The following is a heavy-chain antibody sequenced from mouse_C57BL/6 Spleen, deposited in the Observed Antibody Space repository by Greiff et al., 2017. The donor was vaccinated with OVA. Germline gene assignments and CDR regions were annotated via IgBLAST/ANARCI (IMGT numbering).Heavy chain of an antibody. D-gene: IGHD4-1*01. CDR1: GFTFSDYG. V-gene: IGHV5-17*01. Sequence: EVKLVESGGGLVKPGGSLKLSCAASGFTFSDYGMHWVRQAPEKGLEWVAYISSGSSTIYYADTVKGRFTISRDNAKNTLFLQMTSLRSEDTAMYYCARPNWDFYAMDYWGQGTSVTVSS. J-gene: IGHJ4*01. CDR2: ISSGSSTI. CDR3: ARPNWDFYAMDY.